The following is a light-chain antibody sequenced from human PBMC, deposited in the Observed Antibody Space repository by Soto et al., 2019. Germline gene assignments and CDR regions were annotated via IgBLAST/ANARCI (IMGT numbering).Light chain of an antibody. J-gene: IGLJ3*02. CDR1: SNDVGYYNY. CDR2: EVT. V-gene: IGLV2-14*01. Sequence: QSVLSQPASVSGSPGQSITISCTGTSNDVGYYNYVSWYQQHPGQAPKLMISEVTTRPSGVSDRFSGSKSGNTASLTISRLQAEDEAHYYCSSYTTAYTQVFGGGTKGTVL. CDR3: SSYTTAYTQV.